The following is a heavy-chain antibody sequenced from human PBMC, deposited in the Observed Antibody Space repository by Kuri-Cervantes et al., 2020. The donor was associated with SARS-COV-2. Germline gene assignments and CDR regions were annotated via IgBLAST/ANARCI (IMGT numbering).Heavy chain of an antibody. Sequence: GESLKISCAASGFTFSSYAMHCVRQAPGKWPEWVAVISYDGSNKYYADSVKGRFTISRDNSKNMLYLQMNSLRAEDTAVYYCARDSWYYDILTGYYPNDYNYYYYYYMDVWGKGTTVTVSS. CDR1: GFTFSSYA. CDR2: ISYDGSNK. CDR3: ARDSWYYDILTGYYPNDYNYYYYYYMDV. V-gene: IGHV3-30*03. J-gene: IGHJ6*03. D-gene: IGHD3-9*01.